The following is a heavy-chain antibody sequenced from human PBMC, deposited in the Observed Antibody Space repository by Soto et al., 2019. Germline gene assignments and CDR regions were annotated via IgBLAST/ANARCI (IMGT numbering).Heavy chain of an antibody. CDR2: ISWNGDKT. CDR1: GFTFDHYA. Sequence: GVSLRLSCVVSGFTFDHYAMHWVRQAPGKGLEWVSGISWNGDKTDYADSLKGRFTISRDNAKNSLFLQMNSLRAEDTALYYCVKDRSGVIYAAGGMDVWGQGTGVTVSS. V-gene: IGHV3-9*01. D-gene: IGHD2-2*01. J-gene: IGHJ6*02. CDR3: VKDRSGVIYAAGGMDV.